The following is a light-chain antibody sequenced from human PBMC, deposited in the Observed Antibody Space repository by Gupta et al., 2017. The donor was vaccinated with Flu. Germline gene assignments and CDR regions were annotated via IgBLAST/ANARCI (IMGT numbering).Light chain of an antibody. Sequence: IQMTQSPSSLSASVGDRVTITCRASQSISSYLNWYQQTPGKAPKFLIYSASNLQNGVSSRFSGSGSGTDFTLTISNLQPEDFATYYCQQSYTTPLTFGGGTKVEIK. J-gene: IGKJ4*01. CDR2: SAS. V-gene: IGKV1-39*01. CDR3: QQSYTTPLT. CDR1: QSISSY.